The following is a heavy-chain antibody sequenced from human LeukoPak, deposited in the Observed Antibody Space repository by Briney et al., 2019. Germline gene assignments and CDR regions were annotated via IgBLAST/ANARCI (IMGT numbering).Heavy chain of an antibody. CDR3: ARVFNYYASGTHGLDY. D-gene: IGHD3-10*01. J-gene: IGHJ4*02. V-gene: IGHV4-4*02. Sequence: SETLSLTCVVSGGSISGVNWWSWVRQPPGEGLEWIGEIFHSGSTNYNPSLKSRVTISVDKSKNQFSLKLTSVTAADTAMYYCARVFNYYASGTHGLDYWGQGTLVTVSS. CDR1: GGSISGVNW. CDR2: IFHSGST.